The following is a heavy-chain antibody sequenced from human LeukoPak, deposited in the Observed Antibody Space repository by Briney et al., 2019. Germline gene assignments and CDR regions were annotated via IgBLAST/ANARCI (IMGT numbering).Heavy chain of an antibody. D-gene: IGHD3-22*01. CDR1: GYTFTSYD. J-gene: IGHJ4*02. CDR3: ASHCLGGSCYYYAV. V-gene: IGHV1-8*01. Sequence: ASVKVSCKASGYTFTSYDINWVRQASGQGLEWMGWMDPKSGDTGYAQNFEGRVTMTRQTSIRTAYMELTNLRSEDTAVYYCASHCLGGSCYYYAVWGQGTLSPSPQ. CDR2: MDPKSGDT.